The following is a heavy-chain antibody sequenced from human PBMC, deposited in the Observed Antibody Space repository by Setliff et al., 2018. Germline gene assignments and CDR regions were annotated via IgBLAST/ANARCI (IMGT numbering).Heavy chain of an antibody. V-gene: IGHV1-18*01. J-gene: IGHJ4*02. CDR1: GYTFTSYG. Sequence: ASVKVSCKASGYTFTSYGINWVRQAPGQGLEWMGWINAYAQKFQGRVTMTIDTPTSTAYMELRSLRSDDTAVYYCARAPPKIVVTVAALDYWGQGALVTVSS. D-gene: IGHD2-15*01. CDR2: INA. CDR3: ARAPPKIVVTVAALDY.